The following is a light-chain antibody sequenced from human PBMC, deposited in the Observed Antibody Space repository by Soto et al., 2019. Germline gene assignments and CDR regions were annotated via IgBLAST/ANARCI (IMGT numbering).Light chain of an antibody. V-gene: IGKV3-20*01. CDR2: GAS. CDR1: QSVASNY. Sequence: EIVLTQSPGTLSLSPGERATLSCRASQSVASNYLAWYQQRPGQAPRVLIFGASSRATGIPDRFSGSGSGTDFTLTISRLEPEDFAVYYCQQYATSPRTFGQGTKVDI. J-gene: IGKJ1*01. CDR3: QQYATSPRT.